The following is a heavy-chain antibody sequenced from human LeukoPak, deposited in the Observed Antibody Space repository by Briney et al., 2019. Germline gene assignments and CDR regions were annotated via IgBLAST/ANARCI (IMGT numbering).Heavy chain of an antibody. D-gene: IGHD5-24*01. CDR2: IKEDGTEK. CDR3: ARGRWSDY. CDR1: GFTFSAYW. J-gene: IGHJ4*02. Sequence: GGSLRLSCAASGFTFSAYWMTWVRQAPGKGLEWVANIKEDGTEKNYVDPVKGRFTISRDNVKKSLYLEMNSLRVEDTAVYYCARGRWSDYWGQGTQATVSS. V-gene: IGHV3-7*01.